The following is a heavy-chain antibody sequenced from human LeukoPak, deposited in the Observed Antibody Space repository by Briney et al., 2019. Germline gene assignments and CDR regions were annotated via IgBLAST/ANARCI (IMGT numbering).Heavy chain of an antibody. J-gene: IGHJ6*02. CDR2: ISYDGSNK. Sequence: GRSLRLSCAASGFTFSAYGMHWVRQAPGKGLEWVAVISYDGSNKYYADSMKGRFTISRDNSKNTLYLQMNSLRAEDTAVYYCAKDDSSGSSYYFHGMDVWGQGTTVTVSS. CDR1: GFTFSAYG. CDR3: AKDDSSGSSYYFHGMDV. V-gene: IGHV3-30*18. D-gene: IGHD3-22*01.